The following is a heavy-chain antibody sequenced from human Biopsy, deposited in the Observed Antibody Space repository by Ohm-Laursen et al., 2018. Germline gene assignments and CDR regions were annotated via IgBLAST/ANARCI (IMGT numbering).Heavy chain of an antibody. D-gene: IGHD2-15*01. J-gene: IGHJ6*02. CDR2: ISGGGTI. Sequence: GSLRLSCTASGFSFSDYHMRWIRQAPGRGLEWVSYISGGGTIYYGDSMKGRVTISRDNAKNSLYLQMRSLRAEDTAVYYCARDTWWSPYSMDVWGQGTTVTVSS. V-gene: IGHV3-11*01. CDR3: ARDTWWSPYSMDV. CDR1: GFSFSDYH.